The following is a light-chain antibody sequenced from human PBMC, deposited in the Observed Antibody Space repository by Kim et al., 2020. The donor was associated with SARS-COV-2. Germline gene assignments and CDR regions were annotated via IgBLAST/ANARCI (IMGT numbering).Light chain of an antibody. CDR3: KQRVT. CDR2: GAS. Sequence: DIQLTQSPSSLSASVGDRVTITCRASQSTNNYLNWYQHKPGKAPKLLIYGASHLQSGVPSMFSNSGSGTDFTLTISSLQPDDFASYYCKQRVTFGRVTKVEI. J-gene: IGKJ4*01. CDR1: QSTNNY. V-gene: IGKV1-39*01.